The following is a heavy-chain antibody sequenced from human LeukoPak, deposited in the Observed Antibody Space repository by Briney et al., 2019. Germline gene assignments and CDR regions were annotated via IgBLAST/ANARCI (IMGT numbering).Heavy chain of an antibody. Sequence: SETLSLTCTVSGGSISSYYWSWIRQPPGKGLEWIGYIYYSGSTNYNPSLKSRVTISVDTSKNQFSLKLSSVTAADTAAYYCARRGSSWYWDAFDIWGQGTMVTVSS. V-gene: IGHV4-59*01. CDR3: ARRGSSWYWDAFDI. J-gene: IGHJ3*02. CDR2: IYYSGST. D-gene: IGHD6-13*01. CDR1: GGSISSYY.